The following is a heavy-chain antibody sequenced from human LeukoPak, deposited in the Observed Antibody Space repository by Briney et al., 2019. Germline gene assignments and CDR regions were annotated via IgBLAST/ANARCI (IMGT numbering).Heavy chain of an antibody. V-gene: IGHV4-31*03. D-gene: IGHD1-26*01. CDR2: IYYSGST. CDR3: ARVVGATPDNYFDY. Sequence: PSETLSLTCTVSGGSISSGGYYWRWIRQHPGKGLEWIGYIYYSGSTYYNPSLKSRVTISVDTSKNQFSLKLSSVTAADTAVYYCARVVGATPDNYFDYWGQGTLVTVSS. J-gene: IGHJ4*02. CDR1: GGSISSGGYY.